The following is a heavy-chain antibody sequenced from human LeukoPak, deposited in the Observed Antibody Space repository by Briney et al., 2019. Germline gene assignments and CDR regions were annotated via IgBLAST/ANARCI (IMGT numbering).Heavy chain of an antibody. CDR2: INPNSGGT. D-gene: IGHD3-10*01. CDR3: ARDPRYGDHVDY. J-gene: IGHJ4*02. Sequence: ASVKVSCMASGYTFTSYAMNWVRQAPGQGLEWMGWINPNSGGTNYAQKFQGRVTMTRDTSISTAYMELSRLRSDDTAVYYCARDPRYGDHVDYWGQGTLVTVSS. CDR1: GYTFTSYA. V-gene: IGHV1-2*02.